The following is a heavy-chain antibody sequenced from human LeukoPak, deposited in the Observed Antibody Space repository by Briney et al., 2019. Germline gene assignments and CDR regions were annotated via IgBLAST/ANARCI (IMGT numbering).Heavy chain of an antibody. D-gene: IGHD3/OR15-3a*01. CDR2: VVASYEGT. V-gene: IGHV3-23*01. CDR1: GFTFDDYG. J-gene: IGHJ5*02. CDR3: AKGKAGGLVDLFDP. Sequence: GGSLRLSCAASGFTFDDYGLSWVRQAPGKGLEWVSTVVASYEGTFYANSVKGRFTISRDNSKSTLYMQMNSLRAEDTAVYYCAKGKAGGLVDLFDPWGQGTLVTVSS.